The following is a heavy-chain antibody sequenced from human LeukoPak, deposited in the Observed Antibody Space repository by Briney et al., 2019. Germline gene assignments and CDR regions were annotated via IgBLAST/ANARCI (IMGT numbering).Heavy chain of an antibody. J-gene: IGHJ5*02. CDR2: IYHSGST. CDR3: ARGGNSGSTDNWFDP. CDR1: GGSISSGGYS. Sequence: SETLSLTCAVSGGSISSGGYSWSWIRQPPGKGLEWIGYIYHSGSTYYNPSLKSRVTISVDRSKNQFSLKLSSVTAADTAVYYCARGGNSGSTDNWFDPWGQGTLVTVSS. D-gene: IGHD1-1*01. V-gene: IGHV4-30-2*01.